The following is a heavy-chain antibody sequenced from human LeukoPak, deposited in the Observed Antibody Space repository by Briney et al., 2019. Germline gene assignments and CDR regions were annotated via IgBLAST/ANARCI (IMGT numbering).Heavy chain of an antibody. CDR1: GFTFSSYS. CDR2: ISVSSSPI. J-gene: IGHJ4*02. D-gene: IGHD1-14*01. CDR3: ARGTNFDY. V-gene: IGHV3-48*02. Sequence: GGSLRLSCAASGFTFSSYSMTWVRQAPGKGLEWVSYISVSSSPIYYADSVKGRLTISRDNAKNSVYLQMNSLRDEDTAVYYCARGTNFDYWGQGTLVTVSS.